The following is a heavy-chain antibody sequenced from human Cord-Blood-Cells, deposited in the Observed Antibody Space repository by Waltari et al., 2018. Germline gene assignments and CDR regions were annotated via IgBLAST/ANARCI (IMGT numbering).Heavy chain of an antibody. Sequence: QITLKASGPTLVTPTQTLTLTCTFSGFSLSTSGVGVGWIGPAQGQAREWLALIYWNDDKRYSPSLKSRLTITKDTSKNQVVLTMTNMDPVDTATYYCAHRRPHCSSTSCYFPQDAFDIWGQGTMVTVSS. J-gene: IGHJ3*02. CDR3: AHRRPHCSSTSCYFPQDAFDI. D-gene: IGHD2-2*01. V-gene: IGHV2-5*01. CDR1: GFSLSTSGVG. CDR2: IYWNDDK.